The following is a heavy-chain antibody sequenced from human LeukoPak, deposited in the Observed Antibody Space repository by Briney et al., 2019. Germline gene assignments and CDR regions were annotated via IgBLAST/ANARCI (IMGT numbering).Heavy chain of an antibody. CDR2: LSGSGITT. D-gene: IGHD6-19*01. CDR1: GFTFSNSA. CDR3: AKGIYSSGWSYFGY. J-gene: IGHJ4*01. V-gene: IGHV3-23*01. Sequence: GGSLRLSCAASGFTFSNSAMSWVRQAPGKGLEWVSTLSGSGITTYYADSVKGRFTISRDNSKNTLYLQMNSLRAEDTAVYYCAKGIYSSGWSYFGYWGHGTPVTVSS.